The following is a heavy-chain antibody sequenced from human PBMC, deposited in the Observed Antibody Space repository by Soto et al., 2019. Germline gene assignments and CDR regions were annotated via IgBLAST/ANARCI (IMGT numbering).Heavy chain of an antibody. CDR1: GYSFTGYY. CDR3: ARGDYGTGGYPFPYFDY. D-gene: IGHD2-8*02. CDR2: INPDSGAT. Sequence: HEHLVQSGAEVKRPGASLKVSCKASGYSFTGYYIHWVRQAPRQGLEWMGWINPDSGATNDEKNFQGRVTLTSDTSISTASMDLTSLPSDDTAVYYCARGDYGTGGYPFPYFDYWGQGTLVIVSS. J-gene: IGHJ4*02. V-gene: IGHV1-2*02.